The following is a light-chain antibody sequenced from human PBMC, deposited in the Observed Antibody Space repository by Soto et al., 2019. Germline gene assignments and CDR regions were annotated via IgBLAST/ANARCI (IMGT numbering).Light chain of an antibody. CDR2: DAT. V-gene: IGKV3-11*01. CDR3: QQRSTWPLT. J-gene: IGKJ3*01. Sequence: EIVMTQSPVTLSLSPGEGATLSCRASQSISGHLAWYQQKPGQSPRLLIYDATKRATGMPARFSGSGSGTAFTLTISSLEPEDFAVYFCQQRSTWPLTFGPGTIVDV. CDR1: QSISGH.